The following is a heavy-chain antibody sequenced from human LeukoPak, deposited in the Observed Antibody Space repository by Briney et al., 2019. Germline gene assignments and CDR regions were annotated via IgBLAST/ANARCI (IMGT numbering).Heavy chain of an antibody. J-gene: IGHJ4*02. CDR3: ARRGSTYYYDNYYFDY. D-gene: IGHD3-22*01. Sequence: SETLSLTCTVSGGSISSSSYYWGWIRQTPGKGLEWIGSIYYSGSTYYNPSLKSRVTISVDTSKNQFSLKLSSLTAADTAVYYCARRGSTYYYDNYYFDYWGQGTLVTVSS. CDR2: IYYSGST. CDR1: GGSISSSSYY. V-gene: IGHV4-39*01.